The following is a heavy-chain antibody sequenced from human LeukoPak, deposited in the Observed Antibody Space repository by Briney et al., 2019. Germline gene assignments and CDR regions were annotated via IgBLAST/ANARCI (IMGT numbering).Heavy chain of an antibody. Sequence: GGSLRLSCAASGFTFSSYSMNWVRQAPGKGLESVSSISSSSSYIYYADSVKGRFTISRDNAKNSLYLQMNSLRAEDTAVYFCAREISYGDYPSGDAFDNWGQGTMVTVSS. J-gene: IGHJ3*02. CDR1: GFTFSSYS. V-gene: IGHV3-21*01. CDR2: ISSSSSYI. CDR3: AREISYGDYPSGDAFDN. D-gene: IGHD4-17*01.